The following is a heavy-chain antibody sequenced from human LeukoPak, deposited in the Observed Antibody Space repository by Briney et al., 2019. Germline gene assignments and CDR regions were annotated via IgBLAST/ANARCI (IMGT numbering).Heavy chain of an antibody. Sequence: PGGSLRLSCAASGFTFSSYSINWVRQAPGKGLEWVSSISSSSSYIYYADSVKGRFTISRDNAKNSLYLQMNSLRAEDTAVYYCARGRPYYETYYYYYMDVWGKGTTVTVSS. CDR1: GFTFSSYS. V-gene: IGHV3-21*01. D-gene: IGHD3-22*01. CDR2: ISSSSSYI. J-gene: IGHJ6*03. CDR3: ARGRPYYETYYYYYMDV.